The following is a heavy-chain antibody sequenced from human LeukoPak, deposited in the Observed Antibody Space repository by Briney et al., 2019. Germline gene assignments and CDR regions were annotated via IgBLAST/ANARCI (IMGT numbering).Heavy chain of an antibody. Sequence: SETLSLTCTVSGGSISTYYWSWIRQPPGKGLEWIGYIFYSGSTNYNPSLKSRVTISVDTSKNQFSLKLSSVTAADTAVYYCARTIGYCSGGNCYPYYYGMDVRGQGTTVTVSS. CDR3: ARTIGYCSGGNCYPYYYGMDV. CDR1: GGSISTYY. D-gene: IGHD2-15*01. CDR2: IFYSGST. J-gene: IGHJ6*02. V-gene: IGHV4-59*01.